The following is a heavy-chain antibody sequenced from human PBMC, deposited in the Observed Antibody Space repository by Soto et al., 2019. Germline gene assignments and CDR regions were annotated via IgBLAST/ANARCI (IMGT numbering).Heavy chain of an antibody. J-gene: IGHJ4*02. CDR3: ARAAKITMIVAY. V-gene: IGHV3-11*06. CDR2: ISSSSSYT. Sequence: PGVSLRLSCAASGFTFSDYYMSWIRQAPGKGLEWVSYISSSSSYTNYADSVKGRFTISRDNAKNSLYLQMNSLRAEDTAVYYCARAAKITMIVAYWGQGTLVTVSS. CDR1: GFTFSDYY. D-gene: IGHD3-22*01.